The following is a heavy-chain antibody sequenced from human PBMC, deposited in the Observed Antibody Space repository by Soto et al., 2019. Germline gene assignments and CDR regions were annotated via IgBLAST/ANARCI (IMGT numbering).Heavy chain of an antibody. CDR1: GGSISSGGYY. CDR3: ARDRRVVREVRGGWFDP. J-gene: IGHJ5*02. Sequence: PSETLSLTCTVSGGSISSGGYYWSWIRQHPGKGLEWIGYIYYSGSTYYNPSLKSRVTISVDTSKNQFSLKLSSVTAADTAVYYCARDRRVVREVRGGWFDPWGQGTLVTVSS. V-gene: IGHV4-31*03. CDR2: IYYSGST. D-gene: IGHD2-15*01.